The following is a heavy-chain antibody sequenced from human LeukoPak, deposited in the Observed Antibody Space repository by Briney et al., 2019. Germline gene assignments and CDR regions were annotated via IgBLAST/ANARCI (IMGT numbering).Heavy chain of an antibody. CDR3: ARPIRYSSGWYGY. Sequence: ASVTVSFKASGYTFTCYYMHWVRQAPGQGLEWMGWINPNSGGTNYSQKFQGRVTMTRDTSISTAYMELSRLRSDDTAVYYCARPIRYSSGWYGYWGQGTLVTVSS. V-gene: IGHV1-2*02. J-gene: IGHJ4*02. CDR1: GYTFTCYY. D-gene: IGHD6-19*01. CDR2: INPNSGGT.